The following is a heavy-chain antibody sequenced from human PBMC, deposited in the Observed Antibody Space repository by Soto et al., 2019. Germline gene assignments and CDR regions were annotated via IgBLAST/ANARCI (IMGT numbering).Heavy chain of an antibody. CDR3: AREYPVETGIGTYGAFVI. V-gene: IGHV3-53*01. CDR1: GFTVSSNY. CDR2: IYSGGST. Sequence: EVQLVESGGGLIQPGGSLRLSCAASGFTVSSNYMSWVRQAPGKGLEWVSVIYSGGSTYYADSVKGRFTISRDNSKNTLYLQMNSLRAADTGVYYCAREYPVETGIGTYGAFVICGQGTMVMVSS. J-gene: IGHJ3*02. D-gene: IGHD6-13*01.